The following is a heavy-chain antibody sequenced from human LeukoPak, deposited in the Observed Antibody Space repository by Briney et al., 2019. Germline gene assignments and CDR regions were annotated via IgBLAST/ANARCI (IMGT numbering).Heavy chain of an antibody. CDR2: ISTSGSTK. Sequence: GGSLRLSCAASGFTFSSYEMNWVRQAPGEGLEWVSYISTSGSTKHYADSVKGRFTISRDNAKDSLYLQMNSLRAEDTAVYYCARILWVQPSGDYWGQGTLVTVSS. CDR1: GFTFSSYE. D-gene: IGHD5-18*01. V-gene: IGHV3-48*03. J-gene: IGHJ4*02. CDR3: ARILWVQPSGDY.